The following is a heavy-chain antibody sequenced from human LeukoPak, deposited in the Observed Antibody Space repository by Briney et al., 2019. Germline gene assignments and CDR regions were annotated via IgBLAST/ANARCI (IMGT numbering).Heavy chain of an antibody. Sequence: ASVKVSFKASGYTFTSYGISWVRQAPGQGLEYMGWISAYNGNTNYAQKLQGRVTMTTDTSTSTAYMELRSLRSDDTAVYYCARAPGYCSSTSCSPTHNWFDPCGQGTLVTVPS. CDR1: GYTFTSYG. V-gene: IGHV1-18*04. CDR2: ISAYNGNT. D-gene: IGHD2-2*01. J-gene: IGHJ5*02. CDR3: ARAPGYCSSTSCSPTHNWFDP.